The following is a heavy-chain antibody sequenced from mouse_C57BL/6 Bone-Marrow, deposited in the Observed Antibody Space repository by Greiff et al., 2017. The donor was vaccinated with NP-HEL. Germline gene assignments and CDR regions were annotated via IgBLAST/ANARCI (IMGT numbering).Heavy chain of an antibody. CDR2: ISSGSSTI. CDR1: GFTFSDYG. V-gene: IGHV5-17*01. D-gene: IGHD1-1*01. Sequence: DVMLVESGGGLVKPGGSLKLSCAASGFTFSDYGMHWVRQAPEKGLEWVAYISSGSSTIYYADTVKGRFTISRDNANNTLFLQMTSLRSEDTAMYYCARDYGSPFDYWGQGTTLTVSS. CDR3: ARDYGSPFDY. J-gene: IGHJ2*01.